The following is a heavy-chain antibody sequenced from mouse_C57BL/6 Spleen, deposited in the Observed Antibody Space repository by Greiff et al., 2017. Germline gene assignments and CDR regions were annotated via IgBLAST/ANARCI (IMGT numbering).Heavy chain of an antibody. CDR1: GYAFTNYL. CDR3: ARGLQYYCDY. CDR2: INPGSGGT. V-gene: IGHV1-54*01. J-gene: IGHJ2*01. D-gene: IGHD2-13*01. Sequence: QVQLQQSGAELVRPGTSVKVSCKASGYAFTNYLIEWVKQRPGQGLEWIGVINPGSGGTNYNEKFKGKATLTADKSSSTAYMQLSSLTSEDSAVYFCARGLQYYCDYWGQGTTLTVSS.